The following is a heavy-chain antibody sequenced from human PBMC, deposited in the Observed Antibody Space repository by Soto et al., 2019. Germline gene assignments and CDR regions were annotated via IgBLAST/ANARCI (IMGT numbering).Heavy chain of an antibody. CDR3: ARDYYDSSGYSNWFDP. D-gene: IGHD3-22*01. Sequence: QVQLVQSGAEVKKPGASVKVSCKASGYTFTSYAMHWVRQAPGQRLEWMGWINAGNGNTKYSQKLQGRVTMTTDTSTSTAYMELRSLRSDDTAVYYCARDYYDSSGYSNWFDPWGQGTLVTVSS. CDR2: INAGNGNT. J-gene: IGHJ5*02. CDR1: GYTFTSYA. V-gene: IGHV1-3*01.